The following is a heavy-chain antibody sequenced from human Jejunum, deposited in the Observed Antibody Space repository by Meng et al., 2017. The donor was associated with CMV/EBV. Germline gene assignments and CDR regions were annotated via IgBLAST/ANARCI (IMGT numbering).Heavy chain of an antibody. CDR2: IRYDGGNT. V-gene: IGHV3-30*02. CDR1: SSYW. CDR3: VQGGYCSSTTCYNLGWFAP. D-gene: IGHD2-2*03. Sequence: SSYWMSWVRQAPGKGLEWVAFIRYDGGNTYYTDSVKGRFTISRDNSKNTLYLQLNSLRAEDTAVYHCVQGGYCSSTTCYNLGWFAPWGQGTLVTVSS. J-gene: IGHJ5*02.